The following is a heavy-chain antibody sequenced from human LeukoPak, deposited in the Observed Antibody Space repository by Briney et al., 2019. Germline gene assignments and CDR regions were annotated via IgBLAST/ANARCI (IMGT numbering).Heavy chain of an antibody. V-gene: IGHV3-15*01. CDR2: IKSKTDGGTA. CDR3: TTGLLLWS. Sequence: GGSLRLSCAASGFTFSNAWMSWVRQAPGKGLEWVGRIKSKTDGGTADYTAPVKGRFTISRDDSKNTLFLQMNSLTTEDTAVYYCTTGLLLWSWGQGILVTVSS. D-gene: IGHD3-10*01. CDR1: GFTFSNAW. J-gene: IGHJ5*02.